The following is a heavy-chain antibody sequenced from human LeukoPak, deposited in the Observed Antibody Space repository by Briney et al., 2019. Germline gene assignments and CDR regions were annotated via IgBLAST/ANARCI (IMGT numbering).Heavy chain of an antibody. CDR2: VTGSGTTK. Sequence: GGSLRLSCVASGFSFSTYSMNWVRQAPGKGLEWVSSVTGSGTTKYYADSVKGRFVISRDNAKNSLYLQMNSLRAEDTAVYFCARERQLVTDYWGPGALVTVSS. J-gene: IGHJ4*01. V-gene: IGHV3-21*06. D-gene: IGHD6-6*01. CDR3: ARERQLVTDY. CDR1: GFSFSTYS.